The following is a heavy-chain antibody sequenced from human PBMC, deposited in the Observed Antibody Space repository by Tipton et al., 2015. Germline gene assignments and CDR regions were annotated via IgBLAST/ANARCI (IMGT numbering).Heavy chain of an antibody. CDR2: IYYGDSDT. Sequence: QLVQSGGEGKKPGESLKISCKGSEDSFANYWIGWVRQMPGKGLEWMGMIYYGDSDTTYSPSFQGQVTISADKSTNTAYLQWSSLRASDTAMYYCARFTDGGYDYFDYWGLETLVTVSS. CDR1: EDSFANYW. J-gene: IGHJ4*02. D-gene: IGHD5-12*01. V-gene: IGHV5-51*01. CDR3: ARFTDGGYDYFDY.